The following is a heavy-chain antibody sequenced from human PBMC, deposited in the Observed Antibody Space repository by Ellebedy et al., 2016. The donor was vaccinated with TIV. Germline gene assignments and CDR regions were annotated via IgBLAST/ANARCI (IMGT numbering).Heavy chain of an antibody. Sequence: AASVKVSCKVSGYTLSELSMHWVRQVPGKGLEWMGGFDPEDGDTIYAQKFQGRVTMTEDTSTDTSYMGLSTLRSEDTAVYFCATIRGRWTHTVTTGAFDYWGQGTLVTVSS. CDR1: GYTLSELS. CDR3: ATIRGRWTHTVTTGAFDY. CDR2: FDPEDGDT. J-gene: IGHJ4*02. D-gene: IGHD4-17*01. V-gene: IGHV1-24*01.